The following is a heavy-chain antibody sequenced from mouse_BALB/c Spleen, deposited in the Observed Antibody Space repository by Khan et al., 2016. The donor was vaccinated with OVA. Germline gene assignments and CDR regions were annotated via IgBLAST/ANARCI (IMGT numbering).Heavy chain of an antibody. CDR3: ARTLYGSGYDYAMDY. CDR2: RNTYTGEP. D-gene: IGHD1-1*01. Sequence: QIQLVQSGPELKQPGETVKISCKASGYIFTNYGMTWVKQAPGKGLKWLGWRNTYTGEPTYADDFKGRFAFSLETSANTAYLQINNLKKEDTATYFCARTLYGSGYDYAMDYWGQGTSVTVSS. V-gene: IGHV9-3-1*01. J-gene: IGHJ4*01. CDR1: GYIFTNYG.